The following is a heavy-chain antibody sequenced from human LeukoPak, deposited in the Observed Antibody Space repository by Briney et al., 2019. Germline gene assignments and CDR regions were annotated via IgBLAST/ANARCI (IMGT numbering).Heavy chain of an antibody. V-gene: IGHV3-21*01. D-gene: IGHD5-12*01. Sequence: GGSLRLSCAASGFTFSSYSMNWVRQAPGKGLEWVSSISSSSSYIYYADSVKGRFTISRDNAKNSLYLQMNSLRAEDTAVYYCARYVDIVARGYYYGMDVWGKGTTVTVSS. CDR1: GFTFSSYS. J-gene: IGHJ6*04. CDR2: ISSSSSYI. CDR3: ARYVDIVARGYYYGMDV.